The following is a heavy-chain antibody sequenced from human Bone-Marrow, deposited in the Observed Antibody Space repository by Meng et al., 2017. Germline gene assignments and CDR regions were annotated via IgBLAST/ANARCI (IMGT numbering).Heavy chain of an antibody. CDR2: IYYSGST. J-gene: IGHJ4*02. CDR3: ARVSPRRSGWSGDY. V-gene: IGHV4-59*01. CDR1: GGSISSYY. Sequence: SETLSLTCTVSGGSISSYYWSWIRQPPGKGLEWIGYIYYSGSTNYNPSLKSRVTISVDTSKNQFSLKLSSVTAADTAVYYCARVSPRRSGWSGDYWGQGTLVTVSS. D-gene: IGHD6-19*01.